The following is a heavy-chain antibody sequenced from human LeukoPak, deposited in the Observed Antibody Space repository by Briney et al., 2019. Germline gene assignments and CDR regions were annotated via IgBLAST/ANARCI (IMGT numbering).Heavy chain of an antibody. V-gene: IGHV4-30-4*01. CDR3: ARDSYSYGYGGFDY. CDR1: GGSISSGDRY. Sequence: SQTLSLTCTVSGGSISSGDRYWRWIRQSPGKGLGWLGYIYSTGNTYYNPSLKSRVIISVDTSKNQFSLELNSVTAADTAVYYCARDSYSYGYGGFDYWGQGILVTVSS. CDR2: IYSTGNT. D-gene: IGHD5-18*01. J-gene: IGHJ4*02.